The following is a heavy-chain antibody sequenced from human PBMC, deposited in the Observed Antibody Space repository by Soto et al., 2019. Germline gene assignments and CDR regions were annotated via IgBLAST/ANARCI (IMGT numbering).Heavy chain of an antibody. CDR2: INPNSGGT. CDR1: GYTFTGYY. CDR3: ARVERKVYYYGSGSSPHFDY. D-gene: IGHD3-10*01. J-gene: IGHJ4*02. Sequence: AASVKVSCKASGYTFTGYYMHWVRQAPGQGLEWMGWINPNSGGTNYAQKFQGRVTMTRDTSISTAYMELSRLRSDDTAVYYCARVERKVYYYGSGSSPHFDYWGQGTLVTVSS. V-gene: IGHV1-2*02.